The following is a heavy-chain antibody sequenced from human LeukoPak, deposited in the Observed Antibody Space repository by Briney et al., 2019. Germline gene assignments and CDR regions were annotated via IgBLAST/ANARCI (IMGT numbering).Heavy chain of an antibody. CDR1: VGTFSSYA. D-gene: IGHD2-15*01. J-gene: IGHJ5*02. V-gene: IGHV1-69*13. Sequence: SVTVSCKASVGTFSSYAISWVRQAPGQGLGWMGGIIPIFGTAHYVQKFQGRVTLTADESTSTAYMELSSLTSEDRAVYYCASYREYCSGGSCYQLEGFYPWGERTPGTVSS. CDR3: ASYREYCSGGSCYQLEGFYP. CDR2: IIPIFGTA.